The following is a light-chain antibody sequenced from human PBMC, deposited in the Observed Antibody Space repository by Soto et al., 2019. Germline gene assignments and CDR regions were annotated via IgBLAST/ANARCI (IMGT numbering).Light chain of an antibody. CDR3: SSYTSGSTWV. CDR1: SSDVGGYNY. Sequence: QSALTQPASVSGSPGQSITISCTGTSSDVGGYNYVSWYHQHPGKAPKFMIYDVSNRPSGVSNRFSGSKSDNTASLTISGLQAEDEADYYCSSYTSGSTWVFGGGTKLTVL. CDR2: DVS. V-gene: IGLV2-14*01. J-gene: IGLJ3*02.